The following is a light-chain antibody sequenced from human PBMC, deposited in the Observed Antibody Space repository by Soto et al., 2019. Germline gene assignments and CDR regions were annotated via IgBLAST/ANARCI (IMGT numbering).Light chain of an antibody. V-gene: IGKV3-20*01. CDR2: GAS. CDR1: QSVSSSY. CDR3: QQYGSSPPLT. J-gene: IGKJ4*01. Sequence: EMELTPKPRTRIWLRWRKASLSRRSIQSVSSSYLAWYQQKPGQAPRLLIYGASSRATGIPDRFSGSGSGTDFTLTISRLEPEDFAVYYCQQYGSSPPLTFGGGAKVAIK.